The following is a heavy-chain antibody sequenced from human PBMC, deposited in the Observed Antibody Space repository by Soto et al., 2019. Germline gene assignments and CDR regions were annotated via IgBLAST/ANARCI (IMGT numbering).Heavy chain of an antibody. CDR3: AREHVDTSMGVDY. CDR2: IYYSGST. V-gene: IGHV4-30-4*01. J-gene: IGHJ4*02. CDR1: GGSISSGDYY. D-gene: IGHD5-18*01. Sequence: SETLSLTCTVSGGSISSGDYYWSWIRQPPGKGLEWIGYIYYSGSTYYNPSLKSRVTISVDTSKNQFSLKLSSVTAADTAVYYCAREHVDTSMGVDYWGQGTLVTVSS.